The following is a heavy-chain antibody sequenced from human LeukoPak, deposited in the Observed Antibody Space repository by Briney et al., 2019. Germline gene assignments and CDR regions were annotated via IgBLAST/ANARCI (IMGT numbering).Heavy chain of an antibody. V-gene: IGHV4-59*01. J-gene: IGHJ3*02. D-gene: IGHD2-15*01. CDR3: AREYCSGGSCYSVAFDI. Sequence: SETLSLTCTVSGGSISSYYWSWIRQPPGKGLEWIGYTYYSGSTNYNPSLKSRVTISVDTSKNQFSLKLSSVTAADTAVYYCAREYCSGGSCYSVAFDIWGQGTMVTVSS. CDR1: GGSISSYY. CDR2: TYYSGST.